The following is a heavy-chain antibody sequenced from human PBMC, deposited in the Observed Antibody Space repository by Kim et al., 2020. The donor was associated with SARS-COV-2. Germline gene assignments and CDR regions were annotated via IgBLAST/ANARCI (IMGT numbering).Heavy chain of an antibody. V-gene: IGHV3-66*01. J-gene: IGHJ6*02. Sequence: GGSLRLSCAASGFTVSSNYMSWVRQAPGKGLEWVSVIYSGGSTYYADSVKGRFTISRDNSKNTLYLQMNSLRAEDTAVYYCARGFVEYSSSWLYYYYGMDVWGQGTTVTVSS. CDR2: IYSGGST. CDR1: GFTVSSNY. D-gene: IGHD6-6*01. CDR3: ARGFVEYSSSWLYYYYGMDV.